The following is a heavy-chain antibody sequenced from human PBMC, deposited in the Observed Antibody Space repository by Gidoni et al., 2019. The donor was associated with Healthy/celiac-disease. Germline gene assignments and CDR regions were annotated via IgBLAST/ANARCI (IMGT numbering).Heavy chain of an antibody. Sequence: EVQLVESGGGLVQPGGTLRLSSEASGCTFSDDDMAWVGQAPGKGLEWVGRTRNKANSYTTEYAASVKVRFTISRDDSKNSLYLQMNSLKTEDTAVYYCARGSLVGATTGAFDIWGQGTMVTVSS. J-gene: IGHJ3*02. CDR1: GCTFSDDD. CDR2: TRNKANSYTT. V-gene: IGHV3-72*01. D-gene: IGHD1-26*01. CDR3: ARGSLVGATTGAFDI.